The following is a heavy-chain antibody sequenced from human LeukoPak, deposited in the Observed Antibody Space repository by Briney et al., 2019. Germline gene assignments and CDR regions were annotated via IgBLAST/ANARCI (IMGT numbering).Heavy chain of an antibody. J-gene: IGHJ4*02. CDR2: ISSSGSTI. CDR3: ARGGAVVVEDY. CDR1: GFTFSSYE. Sequence: GGSLRLSCAASGFTFSSYEMNWVRQAPGKGLEWVSYISSSGSTIYYADSVKGRFTISRDNAKNSLYLQMNSLRAEDTAVYYCARGGAVVVEDYWGQGTLVTVSS. V-gene: IGHV3-48*03. D-gene: IGHD2-15*01.